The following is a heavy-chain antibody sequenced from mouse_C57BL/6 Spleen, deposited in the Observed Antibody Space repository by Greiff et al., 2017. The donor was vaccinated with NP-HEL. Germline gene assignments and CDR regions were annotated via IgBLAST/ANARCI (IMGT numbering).Heavy chain of an antibody. V-gene: IGHV1-19*01. J-gene: IGHJ2*01. D-gene: IGHD1-1*01. CDR2: INPYNGGT. Sequence: VQLQQSGPVLVKPGASVKMSCKASGYTFTDYYMNWVKQSHGKSLEWIGVINPYNGGTSYNQKFKGKATLTVDKSASTAYMELNSLTSEDSAVYYCARRAYYYGSSYVYFDYWGQGTTLTVSS. CDR1: GYTFTDYY. CDR3: ARRAYYYGSSYVYFDY.